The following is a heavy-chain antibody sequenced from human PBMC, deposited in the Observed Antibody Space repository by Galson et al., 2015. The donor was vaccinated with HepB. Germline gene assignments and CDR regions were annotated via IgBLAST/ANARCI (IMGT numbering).Heavy chain of an antibody. CDR3: ARHGFLDDAFDI. D-gene: IGHD3-3*01. Sequence: LSLTCTVSSGSIRNYYWSWIRQPPGKGLEWIGYVYYSGSTKYNPSLKSRVTISLDTSKNQFSLKVTSVTAADAAAYYCARHGFLDDAFDIWGQGTMVTVSS. CDR2: VYYSGST. V-gene: IGHV4-59*08. CDR1: SGSIRNYY. J-gene: IGHJ3*02.